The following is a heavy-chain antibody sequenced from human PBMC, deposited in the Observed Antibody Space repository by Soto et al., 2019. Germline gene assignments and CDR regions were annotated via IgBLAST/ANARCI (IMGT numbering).Heavy chain of an antibody. CDR3: ARGGALWFGELFHYYGMDV. CDR1: GFTFSSYS. V-gene: IGHV3-21*01. Sequence: PGGSLRLSCAASGFTFSSYSMNWVRQAPGKGLEWVSSISSSSSYIYYADSVEGRFTISRDNAKNSLYLQMNSLRAEDTAVYYCARGGALWFGELFHYYGMDVWGQGTTVTV. CDR2: ISSSSSYI. D-gene: IGHD3-10*01. J-gene: IGHJ6*02.